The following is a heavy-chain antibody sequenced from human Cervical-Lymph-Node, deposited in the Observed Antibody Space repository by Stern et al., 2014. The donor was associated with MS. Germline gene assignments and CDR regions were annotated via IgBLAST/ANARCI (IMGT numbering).Heavy chain of an antibody. CDR1: GYTFTNYA. D-gene: IGHD7-27*01. Sequence: QVQLVQSGAEVKKPGASVRVSCKASGYTFTNYAVHWVRQAPGQSLEWMGWINSGHGDTKYSERFQGRVTINRDTSASAAYMELTNLRSEDTAVYYCARGFVHGDGYFDHWGQGTLVTVSS. CDR2: INSGHGDT. J-gene: IGHJ4*02. V-gene: IGHV1-3*01. CDR3: ARGFVHGDGYFDH.